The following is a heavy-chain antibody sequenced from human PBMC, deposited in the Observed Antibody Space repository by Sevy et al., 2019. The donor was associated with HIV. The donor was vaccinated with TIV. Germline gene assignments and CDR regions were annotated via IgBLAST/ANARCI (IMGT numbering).Heavy chain of an antibody. V-gene: IGHV3-15*01. J-gene: IGHJ4*02. CDR3: ATAPGYYDSAPFDY. D-gene: IGHD3-22*01. CDR1: GFTFNNAW. Sequence: GGSLRLSCVVSGFTFNNAWMNWVRQAPGTGLQWVGLIKSKIDGETTDYAAPVKGRFTSSRDNSKNTLYLQMNSLKIEDTAVYYCATAPGYYDSAPFDYWGPGTLVTVSS. CDR2: IKSKIDGETT.